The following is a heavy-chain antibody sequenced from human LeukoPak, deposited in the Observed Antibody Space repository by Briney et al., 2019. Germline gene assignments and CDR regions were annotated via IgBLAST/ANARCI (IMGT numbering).Heavy chain of an antibody. D-gene: IGHD3-10*01. Sequence: SETLSLTCTASGGSISSYYWSWIRQPPGKGLEWIGYIYYSGSTNYNPSLKSRVTISVDTSKNQFSLKLSSVTAADTAVYYCARSGQFQRPFDYWGQGTLVTVSS. CDR3: ARSGQFQRPFDY. J-gene: IGHJ4*02. CDR2: IYYSGST. CDR1: GGSISSYY. V-gene: IGHV4-59*01.